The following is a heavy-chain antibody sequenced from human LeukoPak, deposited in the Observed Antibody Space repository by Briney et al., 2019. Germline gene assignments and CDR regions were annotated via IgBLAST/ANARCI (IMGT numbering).Heavy chain of an antibody. CDR3: AKHLIAARDNWFDP. J-gene: IGHJ5*02. Sequence: GGSLRLSCAASGFTFSNYAMSWVRQAPGKGLQWVSAISGTGDNIYYADSVKGRFTISRDSSKNTLYLQMNSLRAEDTAVYYCAKHLIAARDNWFDPWGQGTLVTVSS. D-gene: IGHD6-6*01. V-gene: IGHV3-23*01. CDR2: ISGTGDNI. CDR1: GFTFSNYA.